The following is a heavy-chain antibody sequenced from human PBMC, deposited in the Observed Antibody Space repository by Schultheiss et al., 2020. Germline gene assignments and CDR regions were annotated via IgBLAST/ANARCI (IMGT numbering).Heavy chain of an antibody. Sequence: SETLSLTCTVSGGSISSGGYSWSWIRQPAGKGLEWIGRIYTSGSTNYNPSLKSRVTISVDTSKNQFSLKLTSVTAADTAVYYCARGRNGPAAIYWGQGTLVTVSS. CDR1: GGSISSGGYS. J-gene: IGHJ4*02. V-gene: IGHV4-61*02. D-gene: IGHD2-2*02. CDR3: ARGRNGPAAIY. CDR2: IYTSGST.